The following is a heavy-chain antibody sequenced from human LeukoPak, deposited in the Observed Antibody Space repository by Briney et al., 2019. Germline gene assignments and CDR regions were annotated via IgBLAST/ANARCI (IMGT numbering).Heavy chain of an antibody. CDR2: INSDGSST. Sequence: GGSLRLSCAASGFTFSSYWMHWVRQAPGKGLVWVSRINSDGSSTSYADSVKGRFTISRDNAKNTLYLQMNSLRAEDTAVYYCAGDYGDSDYYGMDVWVKGTTVTVSS. CDR1: GFTFSSYW. CDR3: AGDYGDSDYYGMDV. J-gene: IGHJ6*04. D-gene: IGHD4-17*01. V-gene: IGHV3-74*01.